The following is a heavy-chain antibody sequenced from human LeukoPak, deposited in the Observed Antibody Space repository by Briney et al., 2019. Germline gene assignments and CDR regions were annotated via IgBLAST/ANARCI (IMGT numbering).Heavy chain of an antibody. V-gene: IGHV3-48*03. CDR3: ARVPLYDRSGYYFDY. CDR1: GFTFSIYE. J-gene: IGHJ4*02. D-gene: IGHD3-22*01. Sequence: PGGSLRLSCAASGFTFSIYEMNWVRQAPGKGLEWVSYITGTGSRVYYADSVKGRFTISRDNAKNSLYLQMNSLRAEDTAVYSCARVPLYDRSGYYFDYWGLGTLVTVSS. CDR2: ITGTGSRV.